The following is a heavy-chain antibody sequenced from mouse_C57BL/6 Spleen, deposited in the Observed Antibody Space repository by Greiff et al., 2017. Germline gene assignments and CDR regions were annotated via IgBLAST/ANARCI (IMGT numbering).Heavy chain of an antibody. J-gene: IGHJ3*01. Sequence: QVQLQQPGAELVKPGASVKLSCKASGYTFTSYWMHWVKQRPGQGLEWIGMIHPNSGSTNYNEKFKSKATLTVDNSSSTAYMQLSSLTSEDSAVYYCALDSSGSFAYWGQGTLVTVSA. CDR2: IHPNSGST. CDR3: ALDSSGSFAY. V-gene: IGHV1-64*01. D-gene: IGHD3-2*02. CDR1: GYTFTSYW.